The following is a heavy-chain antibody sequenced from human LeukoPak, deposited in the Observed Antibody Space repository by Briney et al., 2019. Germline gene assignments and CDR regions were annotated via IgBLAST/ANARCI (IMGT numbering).Heavy chain of an antibody. J-gene: IGHJ3*02. Sequence: ASVKVSCKASGGTFSSYAISWVRQAPGQGLEWMGGIIPIFGTANYAQKFQGRVTITTDESTSTAYMELSSLRSEDTAVYYCARGTSGYGPGGAFDIWGQGTMVTVSS. CDR1: GGTFSSYA. CDR2: IIPIFGTA. D-gene: IGHD3-10*01. CDR3: ARGTSGYGPGGAFDI. V-gene: IGHV1-69*05.